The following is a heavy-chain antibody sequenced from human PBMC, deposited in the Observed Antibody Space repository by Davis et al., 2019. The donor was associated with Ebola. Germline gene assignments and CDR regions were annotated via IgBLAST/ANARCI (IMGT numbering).Heavy chain of an antibody. CDR1: GFTFINYA. J-gene: IGHJ3*02. V-gene: IGHV3-30-3*01. Sequence: PGGSLRLSCAASGFTFINYAMHWVRQAPGKGLEWVALISYDGSNKYYADSVKGRFTISRDNSKNTLYLQMNSLRAEDTAVYYCARVPDAFDIWGQGTMVTVSS. CDR3: ARVPDAFDI. CDR2: ISYDGSNK.